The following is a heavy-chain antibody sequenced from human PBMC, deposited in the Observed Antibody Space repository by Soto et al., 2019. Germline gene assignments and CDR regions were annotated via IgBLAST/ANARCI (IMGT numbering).Heavy chain of an antibody. J-gene: IGHJ4*02. V-gene: IGHV1-3*05. CDR3: ARVSGYYLPDY. D-gene: IGHD5-12*01. CDR2: INAGNGNT. CDR1: GYTFTNYA. Sequence: QVQLVQSGAEEKKPGASVKVSCKASGYTFTNYATHWVRQAPGQRLEWMGWINAGNGNTKYSQKFQGRVTITRDTPASTAYMELSSLRSEDTAVHYCARVSGYYLPDYWGQGTLVTVSS.